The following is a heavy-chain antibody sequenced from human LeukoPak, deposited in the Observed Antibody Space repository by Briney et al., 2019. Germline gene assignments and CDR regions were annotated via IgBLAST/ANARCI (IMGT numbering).Heavy chain of an antibody. CDR3: ARHQVRYASGWSSYYGMDV. Sequence: SETLSLTCNVSGGSISSYYWSWIRQIPGKGLEWIGYIYYSGSTNYNPSLKSRVTISVDTSKNQFSLRLSSVTAADTAIYYCARHQVRYASGWSSYYGMDVWGQGTTVTVSS. D-gene: IGHD6-19*01. CDR1: GGSISSYY. CDR2: IYYSGST. J-gene: IGHJ6*02. V-gene: IGHV4-59*08.